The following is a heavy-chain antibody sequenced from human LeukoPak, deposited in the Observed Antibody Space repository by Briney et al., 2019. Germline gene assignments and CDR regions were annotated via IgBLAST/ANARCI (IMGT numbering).Heavy chain of an antibody. CDR1: GYTFTGYY. CDR2: INPNSGGT. J-gene: IGHJ4*02. V-gene: IGHV1-2*02. CDR3: ARDSGFYYYDSSGYYQNDY. Sequence: ASVKVSCKASGYTFTGYYMHWVRQAPGQGLEWMGWINPNSGGTNYAQKFQGRVTMTRDTSISTAYMELSRLRSDDTAVYYCARDSGFYYYDSSGYYQNDYWGQGTLVTVSS. D-gene: IGHD3-22*01.